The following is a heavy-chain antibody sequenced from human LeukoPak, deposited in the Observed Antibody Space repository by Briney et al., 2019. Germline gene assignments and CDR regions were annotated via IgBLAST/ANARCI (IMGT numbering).Heavy chain of an antibody. CDR2: IYYSGGT. CDR3: ARVSVRGVITGFYYFDY. V-gene: IGHV4-39*07. J-gene: IGHJ4*02. Sequence: SETLSLTCTVSGGSISSRSYYWGWIRQPLGKGLEWIGSIYYSGGTYYNPSLKSRVTISVDTSKNQFSLRLNSVTAADTAVYYCARVSVRGVITGFYYFDYWGQGTLVTVSS. CDR1: GGSISSRSYY. D-gene: IGHD3-10*01.